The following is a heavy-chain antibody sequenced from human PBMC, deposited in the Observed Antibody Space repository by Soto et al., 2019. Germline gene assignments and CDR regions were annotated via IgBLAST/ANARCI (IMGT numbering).Heavy chain of an antibody. V-gene: IGHV4-59*01. CDR1: GGSISSYF. CDR2: IYYTGST. Sequence: PSETLSLTCTVSGGSISSYFWSWIRQPPGKGLEWIGYIYYTGSTNYNPSLKSRVTISVDTSKNQFSLQLSSVTAADTAVYYCANFTGSFDLWGRATLFTVSS. J-gene: IGHJ2*01. CDR3: ANFTGSFDL.